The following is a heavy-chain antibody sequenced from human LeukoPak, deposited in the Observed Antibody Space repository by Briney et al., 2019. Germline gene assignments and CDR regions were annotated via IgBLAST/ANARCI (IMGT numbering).Heavy chain of an antibody. CDR3: AKDTLGDPILY. CDR1: GFTFSSYA. V-gene: IGHV3-23*01. Sequence: PGGSLRLSCAASGFTFSSYAMSWVRQAPGKGLEWVSAISGSGGSTYYADSVKGRFTITRDNSKNTLYLQMNSLSAEDTSVYYCAKDTLGDPILYSGQGTLVTVSS. D-gene: IGHD2-21*02. J-gene: IGHJ4*02. CDR2: ISGSGGST.